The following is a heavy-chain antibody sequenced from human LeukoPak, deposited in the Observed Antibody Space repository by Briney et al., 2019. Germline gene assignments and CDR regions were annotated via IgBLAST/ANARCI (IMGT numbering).Heavy chain of an antibody. CDR1: GGSISSGSYY. Sequence: TSQTLSLTCTVSGGSISSGSYYWSWIRQPAGKGLEWIGRIYTSGSTNYNPSLKSRVTISVDTSKNQFSLKLSSVTAADTAVYYCARSRSGWPIDYWGQGTLVTVSS. J-gene: IGHJ4*02. CDR2: IYTSGST. D-gene: IGHD6-19*01. CDR3: ARSRSGWPIDY. V-gene: IGHV4-61*02.